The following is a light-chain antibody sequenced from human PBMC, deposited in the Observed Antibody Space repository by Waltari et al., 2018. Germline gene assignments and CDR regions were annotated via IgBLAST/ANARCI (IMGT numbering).Light chain of an antibody. V-gene: IGKV3-11*01. CDR2: DAS. J-gene: IGKJ1*01. Sequence: IVLTQSPATLSLSPGERATLSCRASQTVSTYLAWFQKKPGQAPRLLSYDASNRAPGIPARFSGSGSGTDFSLTISSLEPEDFAVYYCHQRSLWPWTFGQGTKVAIK. CDR3: HQRSLWPWT. CDR1: QTVSTY.